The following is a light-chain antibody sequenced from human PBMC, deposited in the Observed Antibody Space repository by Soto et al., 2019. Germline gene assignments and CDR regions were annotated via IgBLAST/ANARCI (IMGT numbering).Light chain of an antibody. CDR2: GAS. CDR1: NSVSSSY. Sequence: EIVLTQSPGTLSLSPGERATLSCRASNSVSSSYLAWYQQKPGQAPRLLIYGASSRATGIPDRFSGSGSGTDFTLTISRLETEDSAVYYCQQHGTSPLTFGGGTKADI. J-gene: IGKJ4*01. V-gene: IGKV3-20*01. CDR3: QQHGTSPLT.